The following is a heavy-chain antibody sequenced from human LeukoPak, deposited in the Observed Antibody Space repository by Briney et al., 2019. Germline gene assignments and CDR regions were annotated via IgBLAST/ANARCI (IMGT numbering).Heavy chain of an antibody. Sequence: GASVKVSCKTSGYTFTGYYMHWVRQAPGQGLEWMGWMNPNSGNTGYAQKFQGRVTMTRNTSISTAYMELSSLRSEDTAVYYCARRYFDWFHSGYYYMDVWGKGTTVTISS. CDR1: GYTFTGYY. J-gene: IGHJ6*03. D-gene: IGHD3-9*01. CDR2: MNPNSGNT. V-gene: IGHV1-8*02. CDR3: ARRYFDWFHSGYYYMDV.